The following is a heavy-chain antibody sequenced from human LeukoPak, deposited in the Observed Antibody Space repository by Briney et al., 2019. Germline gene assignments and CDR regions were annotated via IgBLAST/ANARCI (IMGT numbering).Heavy chain of an antibody. J-gene: IGHJ3*02. Sequence: GGPLRLSCVASGFTFSSYGMHWVRQAPGKGLAWVAIIWNDGSYKYYGDSVKGRFTISRDNSKNTLYLQMNSLRAEDTAIYYCARVLAWGTGWWENAFDIWGQGTTVTVSS. CDR1: GFTFSSYG. D-gene: IGHD6-19*01. CDR3: ARVLAWGTGWWENAFDI. V-gene: IGHV3-33*01. CDR2: IWNDGSYK.